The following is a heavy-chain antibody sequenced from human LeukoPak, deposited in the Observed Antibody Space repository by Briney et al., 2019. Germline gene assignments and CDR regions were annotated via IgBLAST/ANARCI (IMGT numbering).Heavy chain of an antibody. CDR2: IYPGDSDT. CDR1: GYSFTTYW. V-gene: IGHV5-51*01. CDR3: ARRPRGGSYVGAFDI. D-gene: IGHD1-26*01. Sequence: RGESLKISCKGSGYSFTTYWIGWVRQMPGKGLEWMGIIYPGDSDTRYSPSFQGQVTISADKSISTAYLQWSSLKASDTAMYYCARRPRGGSYVGAFDIWGRGTLVTVSS. J-gene: IGHJ2*01.